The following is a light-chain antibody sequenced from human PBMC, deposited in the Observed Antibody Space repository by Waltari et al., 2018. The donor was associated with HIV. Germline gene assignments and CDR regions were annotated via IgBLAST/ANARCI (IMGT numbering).Light chain of an antibody. CDR3: TSYTVTNTYV. CDR2: EVS. CDR1: NFDVGAYAY. J-gene: IGLJ1*01. V-gene: IGLV2-14*01. Sequence: QSALTQPASVSGPPGQSFPISSAATNFDVGAYAYVPWFQHHPANAPKLPISEVSARPPGVSERFSGSKSGNTASLTISGLQAEDEADYYCTSYTVTNTYVFGTGTKVAV.